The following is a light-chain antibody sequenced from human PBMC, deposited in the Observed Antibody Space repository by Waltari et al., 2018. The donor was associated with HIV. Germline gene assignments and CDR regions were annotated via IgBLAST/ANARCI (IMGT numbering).Light chain of an antibody. Sequence: EKVMTQSPATLSVSPGESATLSRRASQSLGTNLAWYQERPGQAPRVLIYGASTRATGVPDRFSGSGSGTEFTLTISGLQSEDFAVYYCHQYSDWPFTFGPGTKVDI. CDR2: GAS. V-gene: IGKV3-15*01. CDR1: QSLGTN. CDR3: HQYSDWPFT. J-gene: IGKJ3*01.